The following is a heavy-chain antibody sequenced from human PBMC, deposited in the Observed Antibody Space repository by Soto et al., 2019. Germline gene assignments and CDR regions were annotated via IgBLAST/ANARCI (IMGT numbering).Heavy chain of an antibody. Sequence: QVQLVESGGGVVQPGRSLRLSCAASGFTFSSYGMHWVRQAPGKGLEWVAVIWLDGSNKYYADSVKGRFTISRDNSKNSAYLQMNSLRAADLAVYYCARGLWAFDYWGQGNLVTVSS. J-gene: IGHJ4*02. CDR3: ARGLWAFDY. CDR2: IWLDGSNK. D-gene: IGHD5-18*01. CDR1: GFTFSSYG. V-gene: IGHV3-33*01.